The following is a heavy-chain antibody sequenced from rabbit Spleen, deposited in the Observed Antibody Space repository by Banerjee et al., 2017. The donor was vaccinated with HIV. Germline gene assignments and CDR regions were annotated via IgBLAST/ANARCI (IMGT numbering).Heavy chain of an antibody. CDR2: INIATGKS. Sequence: EQLEESGGGLVKPEGSLTLTCKASGVSLNDKDVMCWVRQAPGKGLEWIACINIATGKSVYASWAKGRFIMFRTSSTTVTLQMTSLTAADTATYFCARGSATMTLVITGYYLSLWGPGTLVTVS. J-gene: IGHJ4*01. D-gene: IGHD2-1*01. CDR1: GVSLNDKDV. V-gene: IGHV1S45*01. CDR3: ARGSATMTLVITGYYLSL.